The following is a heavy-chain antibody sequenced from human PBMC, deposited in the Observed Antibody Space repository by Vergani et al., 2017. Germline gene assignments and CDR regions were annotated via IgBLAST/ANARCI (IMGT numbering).Heavy chain of an antibody. CDR2: ISWNSGSI. CDR1: GFTVSTKY. CDR3: AMGGATQNYYYYYGMDV. J-gene: IGHJ6*02. Sequence: EVQLVESGGGLIQPGGSLRLSCAASGFTVSTKYMSWVRQAPGKGLEWVSGISWNSGSIGYADSVKGRFTISRDNAKNSLYLQMNSLRAEDTALYYCAMGGATQNYYYYYGMDVWGQGTTVTVSS. D-gene: IGHD1-26*01. V-gene: IGHV3-9*01.